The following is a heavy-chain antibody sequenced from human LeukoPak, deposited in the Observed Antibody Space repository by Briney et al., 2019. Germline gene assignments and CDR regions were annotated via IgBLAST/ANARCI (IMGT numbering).Heavy chain of an antibody. CDR3: ATEGKIVRGVYTDY. V-gene: IGHV1-2*02. D-gene: IGHD3-10*02. J-gene: IGHJ4*02. CDR1: GYTFTGYY. Sequence: GASVKVSCKASGYTFTGYYMHWVRQAPGQGLEWMGWINPSSGGTNYAQKFQGRVTMTRDTSISTAYMELSSLRSEDTAVYYCATEGKIVRGVYTDYWGQGTLVTVSS. CDR2: INPSSGGT.